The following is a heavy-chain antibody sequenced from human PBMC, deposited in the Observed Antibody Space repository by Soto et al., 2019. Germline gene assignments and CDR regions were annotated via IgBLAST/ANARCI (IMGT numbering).Heavy chain of an antibody. CDR3: AKGSIEYSASVDN. Sequence: EVQLLESGGGLVQPGGSLRLSCAASGFSFSSYAMVWVRQAPGKGLEWVSVISARGGSSYFADSVNGRLTISKNNSKNVLSLQVNSQRAEDTAIYFCAKGSIEYSASVDNWGQGNLVLVSS. D-gene: IGHD5-12*01. J-gene: IGHJ4*02. CDR1: GFSFSSYA. V-gene: IGHV3-23*01. CDR2: ISARGGSS.